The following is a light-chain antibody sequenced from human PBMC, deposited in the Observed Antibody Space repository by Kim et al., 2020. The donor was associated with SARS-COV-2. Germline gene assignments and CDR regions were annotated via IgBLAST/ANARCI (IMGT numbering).Light chain of an antibody. J-gene: IGKJ2*01. CDR2: AAS. Sequence: SASVGDRVTITCRASQSIRTYLNWYQQKPGKAPKLLIYAASSLQSGVPSRFSGTGSGTEFTLTISILQPEDFATFYCQQSYSTPYTFGQGTKLEIK. V-gene: IGKV1-39*01. CDR3: QQSYSTPYT. CDR1: QSIRTY.